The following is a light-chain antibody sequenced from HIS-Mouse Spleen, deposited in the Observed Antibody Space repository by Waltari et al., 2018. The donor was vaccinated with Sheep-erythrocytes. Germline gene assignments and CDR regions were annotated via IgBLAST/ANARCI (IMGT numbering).Light chain of an antibody. J-gene: IGLJ2*01. Sequence: QSALTQPASVSGSPGQSITISCTGTSSDVGSYNLASCYQQHPGKAPKPLIYEGSKRPSGVSNRFSGSKSGNTASLTISGLQAEDEADYYCCSYAGSSTLVFGGGTKLTVL. CDR3: CSYAGSSTLV. CDR1: SSDVGSYNL. V-gene: IGLV2-23*01. CDR2: EGS.